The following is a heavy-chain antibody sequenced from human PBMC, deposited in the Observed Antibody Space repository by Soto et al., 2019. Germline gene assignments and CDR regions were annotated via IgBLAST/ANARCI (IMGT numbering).Heavy chain of an antibody. D-gene: IGHD3-3*02. CDR3: AKDRTTGLVFSHYLDY. CDR1: GGSIRSGGYY. CDR2: IYYSGST. Sequence: PSETLSLTCTVSGGSIRSGGYYWSWIRQHPGKGLEWIGYIYYSGSTYYNPSLKSRVTISVDTSKNQFSLKLSSVTAADTAVYYCAKDRTTGLVFSHYLDYWGQGTLVTVSS. V-gene: IGHV4-31*03. J-gene: IGHJ4*02.